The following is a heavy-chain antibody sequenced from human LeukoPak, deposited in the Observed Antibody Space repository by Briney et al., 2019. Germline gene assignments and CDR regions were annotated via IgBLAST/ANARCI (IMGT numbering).Heavy chain of an antibody. J-gene: IGHJ4*02. V-gene: IGHV3-48*03. D-gene: IGHD2-2*01. CDR2: MNGSGTPI. CDR1: GFTFSSYE. Sequence: GGSLRLSCAASGFTFSSYEMNWVRQAPGKGLEWVSYMNGSGTPIYYADSVKGRFTISRDNAKKSLYLQMNSLRAADTAVYYCSSNYVADYWGQGTLVTVSS. CDR3: SSNYVADY.